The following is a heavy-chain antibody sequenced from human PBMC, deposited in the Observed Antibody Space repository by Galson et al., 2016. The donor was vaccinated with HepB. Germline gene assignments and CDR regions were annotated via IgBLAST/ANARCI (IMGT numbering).Heavy chain of an antibody. CDR1: GFTFNSYN. D-gene: IGHD1-1*01. J-gene: IGHJ6*02. Sequence: SLRLSCAASGFTFNSYNMNWVRQAPGKGLVWVSRMNSDGIRTSHADSVAGRFTISRDNAKNTLYLQMNSLRVEDTAVYFCARGGYSDNWDDYYGMDVWGQGTPVTGSS. CDR2: MNSDGIRT. CDR3: ARGGYSDNWDDYYGMDV. V-gene: IGHV3-74*01.